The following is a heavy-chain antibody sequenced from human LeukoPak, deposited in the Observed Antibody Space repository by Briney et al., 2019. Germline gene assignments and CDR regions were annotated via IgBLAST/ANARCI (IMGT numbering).Heavy chain of an antibody. V-gene: IGHV3-23*01. J-gene: IGHJ4*02. CDR1: GFTFGNFG. CDR2: ITGSSTWT. CDR3: ARSHRGGYYFDY. D-gene: IGHD3-16*01. Sequence: GGSLRLSCEASGFTFGNFGMTWVRQAPGKGLQWVSGITGSSTWTYYAASVKGRFTVSRDNSQNTLHLQMNSLRADDTAVYYCARSHRGGYYFDYWGQGTLVTVSS.